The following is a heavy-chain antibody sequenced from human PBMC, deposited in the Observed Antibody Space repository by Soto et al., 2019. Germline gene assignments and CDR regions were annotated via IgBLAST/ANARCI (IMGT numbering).Heavy chain of an antibody. CDR1: GGSISNYY. D-gene: IGHD6-13*01. CDR3: ARHGPIAAAGTVFDY. CDR2: IYYSGST. V-gene: IGHV4-59*08. Sequence: QVQLQESGPGLVKPSETLSLTCTVSGGSISNYYWSWIRQPPGKGLEWIGYIYYSGSTRYNPSLTRRVTISVDTSKNQFSLKLSSVTAADTAVYYCARHGPIAAAGTVFDYWGQGTLVTVSS. J-gene: IGHJ4*02.